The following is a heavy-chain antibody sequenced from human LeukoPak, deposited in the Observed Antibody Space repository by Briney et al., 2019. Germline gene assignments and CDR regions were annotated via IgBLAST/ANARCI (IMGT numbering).Heavy chain of an antibody. D-gene: IGHD5-12*01. CDR2: IYHSGTT. V-gene: IGHV4-4*02. J-gene: IGHJ4*02. Sequence: SETLSLTCAVSGGSISSSNWWSWVRQPPGKGLEWIGEIYHSGTTNYNPSLKSRVTISVDKSKNQFSLKLNSVTAADTAVYYCATTPKGGYSAYLDYWGQGTLVTVSS. CDR1: GGSISSSNW. CDR3: ATTPKGGYSAYLDY.